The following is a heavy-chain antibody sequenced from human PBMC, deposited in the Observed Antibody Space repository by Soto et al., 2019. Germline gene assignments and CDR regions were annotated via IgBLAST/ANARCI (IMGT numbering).Heavy chain of an antibody. CDR3: AREGGIVGATAADY. CDR1: GGPISSGGYY. D-gene: IGHD1-26*01. CDR2: IYYSGST. J-gene: IGHJ4*02. Sequence: QVQLQESVPGLVKPSQTLSLTCTVSGGPISSGGYYWSWIRQHPGKGLEWIGYIYYSGSTYYNPSLKSRVTISVDTSKNQFSLKLSSVTAADTAVYYCAREGGIVGATAADYWGQGTLVTVSS. V-gene: IGHV4-31*03.